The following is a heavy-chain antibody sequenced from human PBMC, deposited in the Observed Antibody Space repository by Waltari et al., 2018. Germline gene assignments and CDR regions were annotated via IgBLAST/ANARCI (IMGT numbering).Heavy chain of an antibody. Sequence: QVQLVQSGAEVKKPGASVKVSCKASGYTFTGYYMHWVRQAPGQGLERMGWINPNSGGTNQAQKFQGRLTMTRDTSISTAYMELSRLRSDDTAVYYCAPTRGYSGWYYFDYWGQGTLVTVSS. CDR2: INPNSGGT. D-gene: IGHD5-12*01. CDR3: APTRGYSGWYYFDY. V-gene: IGHV1-2*02. CDR1: GYTFTGYY. J-gene: IGHJ4*02.